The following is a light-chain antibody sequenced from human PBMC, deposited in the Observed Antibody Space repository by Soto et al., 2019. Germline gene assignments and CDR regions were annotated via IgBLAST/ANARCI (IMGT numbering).Light chain of an antibody. CDR3: QQYGSSPYT. V-gene: IGKV3-20*01. Sequence: EIVLTQSPGTLSLSTGERATLSCRASRSVTSSYLAWYQQKPGQAPRLLIYGASSRDTGLPDRFSGSGSGADFTLTISRLEPEDFAVYYCQQYGSSPYTFGQGTKLEIK. CDR1: RSVTSSY. J-gene: IGKJ2*01. CDR2: GAS.